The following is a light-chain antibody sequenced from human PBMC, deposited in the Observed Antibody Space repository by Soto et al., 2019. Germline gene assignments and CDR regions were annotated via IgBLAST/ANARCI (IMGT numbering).Light chain of an antibody. CDR1: QSVSSN. CDR3: QQYNNLPQA. Sequence: EIVMTQSPATLSVSPGERATLSCRASQSVSSNLAWYQQKPGQAPRLVIYGASTRAAGLPLRFSGSGSGTEFTLTISSLQSEDFAVYYCQQYNNLPQAFDQGTKVEIK. J-gene: IGKJ1*01. CDR2: GAS. V-gene: IGKV3-15*01.